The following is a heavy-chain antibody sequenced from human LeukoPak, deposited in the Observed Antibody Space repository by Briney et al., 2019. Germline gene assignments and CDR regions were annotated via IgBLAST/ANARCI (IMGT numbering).Heavy chain of an antibody. CDR3: ARFPHAGYSYGHWYFDV. Sequence: GESLKISCKTSGYRFSNYWIAWVRQMPGKGLEYMGIIYPSDSDARYSPSFQGQVTISADKSISTAYLHWSSLKASDSAMHFCARFPHAGYSYGHWYFDVWGGGTLVTVSS. J-gene: IGHJ2*01. D-gene: IGHD5-12*01. CDR1: GYRFSNYW. V-gene: IGHV5-51*01. CDR2: IYPSDSDA.